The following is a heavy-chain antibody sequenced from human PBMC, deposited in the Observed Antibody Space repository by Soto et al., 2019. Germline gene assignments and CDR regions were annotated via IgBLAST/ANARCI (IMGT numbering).Heavy chain of an antibody. D-gene: IGHD3-10*01. CDR1: GFTVNDNY. V-gene: IGHV3-66*01. Sequence: GGSLRLSCAVSGFTVNDNYMSWVRQAPGKGLEWVSVIYSGGKTDYADSVRGRFTVSRDTFKNRLYLQMNSLRAEDTAVYYCTRDSSYYGAGRGVLDYWGPGTLVTVSS. CDR3: TRDSSYYGAGRGVLDY. CDR2: IYSGGKT. J-gene: IGHJ4*02.